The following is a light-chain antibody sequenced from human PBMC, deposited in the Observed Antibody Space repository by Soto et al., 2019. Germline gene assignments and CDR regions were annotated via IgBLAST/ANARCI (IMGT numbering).Light chain of an antibody. V-gene: IGKV3-11*01. CDR2: DTS. CDR3: QQRTNWLT. Sequence: EIVLTQSPATLSLSPGERATLSCRASERVSDYIAWYQQKPGQPPRLVSYDTSNRATGVPARFSGSGSGTDFTLTISSLEPEDFAVYYCQQRTNWLTFGGGTKVEIK. CDR1: ERVSDY. J-gene: IGKJ4*01.